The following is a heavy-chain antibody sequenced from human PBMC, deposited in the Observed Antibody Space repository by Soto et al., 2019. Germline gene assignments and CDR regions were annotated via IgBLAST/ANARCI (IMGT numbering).Heavy chain of an antibody. CDR3: HTGYCSGGSCYHKNDG. D-gene: IGHD2-15*01. V-gene: IGHV3-30-3*01. CDR1: GFTFSSYA. Sequence: QVQLVESGGGVVQPGRSLRLSCAASGFTFSSYAMHWVRQAPGKGLEWVAVISYDGSNKYYADSVKGRFTISRDNSKNTLYLQMNSLRAEDTAVYYCHTGYCSGGSCYHKNDGWGQGTMVTVSS. CDR2: ISYDGSNK. J-gene: IGHJ3*01.